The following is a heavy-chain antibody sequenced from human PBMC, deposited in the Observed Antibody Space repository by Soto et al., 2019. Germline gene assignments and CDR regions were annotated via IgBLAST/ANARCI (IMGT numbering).Heavy chain of an antibody. Sequence: GGSLRLSCTASGFTFGDYAMSWVRQAPGKGLEWVGFIRSKAYGGTTEYAASVKGRFTISRDDSKSIAYLQMNSLKTEGTAVYYCTRGSCRGASCSWNYYYGMDVWGQGTTVTVSS. CDR3: TRGSCRGASCSWNYYYGMDV. CDR1: GFTFGDYA. J-gene: IGHJ6*02. V-gene: IGHV3-49*04. D-gene: IGHD6-13*01. CDR2: IRSKAYGGTT.